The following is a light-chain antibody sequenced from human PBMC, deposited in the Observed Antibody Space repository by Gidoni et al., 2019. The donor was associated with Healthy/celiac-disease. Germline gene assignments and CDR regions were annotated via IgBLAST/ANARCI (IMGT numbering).Light chain of an antibody. V-gene: IGKV1-39*01. J-gene: IGKJ1*01. Sequence: DIQMTQSPSSLSASVVDRVTITCRANQSISSYLNWYQQKPGKAPKLLIYAASSSQSGVPSRFRGSGSGKDFTITISSLQPEDFATYYCQQSNSTPKFGQGTKVEIK. CDR3: QQSNSTPK. CDR1: QSISSY. CDR2: AAS.